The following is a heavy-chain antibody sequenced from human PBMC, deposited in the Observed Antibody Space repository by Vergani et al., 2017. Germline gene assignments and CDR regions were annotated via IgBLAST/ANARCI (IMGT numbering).Heavy chain of an antibody. CDR1: GGYFSGHY. CDR3: VSGRARSGILIS. D-gene: IGHD3-10*01. V-gene: IGHV4-34*01. Sequence: QVPLQQWGAGLLTPSETLSLTCAVYGGYFSGHYWSWIRQPPGKGLEWIGEINHSGSTNYNPSLKSRITISVDTSKNQFYLKLSSVTAADTAVYYSVSGRARSGILISWGQGTLVTVSS. CDR2: INHSGST. J-gene: IGHJ4*02.